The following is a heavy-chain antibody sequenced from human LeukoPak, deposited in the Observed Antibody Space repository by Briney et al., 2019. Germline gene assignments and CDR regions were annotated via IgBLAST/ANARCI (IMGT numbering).Heavy chain of an antibody. J-gene: IGHJ5*02. CDR3: VKDNREEDWFDP. D-gene: IGHD2/OR15-2a*01. CDR2: ISSNGHT. CDR1: GFTFRKYS. Sequence: GGSLRLSCSASGFTFRKYSMHWVRQGPGKGLEHVSAISSNGHTYYADSVKGRFTISRDNSKSTLYLQMSSLRPEDTAVYYCVKDNREEDWFDPWGQGTLVTVSS. V-gene: IGHV3-64D*09.